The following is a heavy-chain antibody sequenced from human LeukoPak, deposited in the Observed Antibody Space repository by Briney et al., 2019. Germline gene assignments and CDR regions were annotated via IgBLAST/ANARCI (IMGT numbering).Heavy chain of an antibody. J-gene: IGHJ4*02. CDR3: ASARGSNYGSLGD. CDR1: GFTFSSYG. Sequence: PGGSLRLSCGASGFTFSSYGMHWVRQAPGKGLEWVAVLWYDGSNKYYADSVKGRFTISRDNSKNTLYLQMNSLRAEDTAVYYCASARGSNYGSLGDWGQGTLVTVSS. V-gene: IGHV3-33*01. CDR2: LWYDGSNK. D-gene: IGHD5-18*01.